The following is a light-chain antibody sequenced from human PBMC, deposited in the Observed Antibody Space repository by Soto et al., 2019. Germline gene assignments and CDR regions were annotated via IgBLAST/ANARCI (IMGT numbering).Light chain of an antibody. Sequence: DIQMTQSPSTLSGSVGDRVTITCRASQTISSWLAWYQQKPGKAPKLLIYKASTLKSGVPSRFSGSGSGTEFTPTISSLQPDDFATYYCQHYNSYSEAFGQGTKGDSK. CDR3: QHYNSYSEA. CDR1: QTISSW. V-gene: IGKV1-5*03. CDR2: KAS. J-gene: IGKJ1*01.